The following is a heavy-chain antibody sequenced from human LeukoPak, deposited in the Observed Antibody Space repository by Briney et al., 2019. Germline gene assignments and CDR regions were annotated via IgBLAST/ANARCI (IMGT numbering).Heavy chain of an antibody. CDR1: GFTFSSYW. CDR3: ARDSARSDSSGYYYHDVDY. Sequence: GGSLRLSCAASGFTFSSYWMHWVRQAPGKGLVWVSRINSDGSSTSYADSVKGRFTISRDNAKNTLYLQMNSLRAEDTAVYYCARDSARSDSSGYYYHDVDYWGQGTLVTVSS. J-gene: IGHJ4*02. D-gene: IGHD3-22*01. CDR2: INSDGSST. V-gene: IGHV3-74*01.